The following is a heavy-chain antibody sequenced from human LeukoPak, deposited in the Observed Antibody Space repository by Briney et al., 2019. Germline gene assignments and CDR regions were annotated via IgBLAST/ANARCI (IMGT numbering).Heavy chain of an antibody. CDR3: ARERYYDYVWGSYRSLYFDY. Sequence: GGSLRLSCAASGFTFSSHGMHWVRQAPGKGLEWVALIWYDGSLKYYADSVQGRFTISRDNSKNTLYLQMNSLRAEDTAVYYCARERYYDYVWGSYRSLYFDYWGQGTLVTVSS. V-gene: IGHV3-33*01. D-gene: IGHD3-16*02. CDR2: IWYDGSLK. CDR1: GFTFSSHG. J-gene: IGHJ4*02.